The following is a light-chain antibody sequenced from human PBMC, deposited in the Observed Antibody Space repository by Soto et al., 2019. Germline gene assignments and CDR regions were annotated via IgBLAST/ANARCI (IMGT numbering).Light chain of an antibody. Sequence: QSVLTQPASVSGSPGQSITISCTGTSSDVGGYSYVSWYQQHPGKTPKLMIYEVTNRPSGVSNRFSGSKSGNTASLTISGLQAEDEADYYCSSFSSDSTPLVFGGGTKVTVL. CDR2: EVT. CDR1: SSDVGGYSY. CDR3: SSFSSDSTPLV. V-gene: IGLV2-14*01. J-gene: IGLJ2*01.